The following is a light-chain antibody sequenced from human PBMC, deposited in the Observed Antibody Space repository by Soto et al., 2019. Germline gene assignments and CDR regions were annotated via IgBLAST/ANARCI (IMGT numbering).Light chain of an antibody. CDR1: QSVSSNY. V-gene: IGKV3-20*01. CDR3: QQYGSSLSIT. CDR2: GAS. Sequence: EIVLTQSPGTLSLSPGERVTLSCRASQSVSSNYLAWYQQKPGQAPRLLIYGASSRATGIPDRFSGSGSGPDFTLTISSLEPEDFAVYYCQQYGSSLSITFGQGTRLEIK. J-gene: IGKJ5*01.